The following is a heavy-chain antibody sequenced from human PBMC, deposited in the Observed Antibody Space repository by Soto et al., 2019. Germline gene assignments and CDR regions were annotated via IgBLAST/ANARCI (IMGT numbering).Heavy chain of an antibody. CDR2: IKSNIDGGAT. V-gene: IGHV3-15*07. CDR3: TSSGWYDDY. J-gene: IGHJ4*02. D-gene: IGHD6-19*01. CDR1: GFNFASTW. Sequence: EEHLVESGGGLVKPGGSLRLSCAASGFNFASTWMNWVRQAPGKGLEWVGRIKSNIDGGATDYAAPMKGRFFISRDDSKNTLYLQSNSLKAEDTAVYFCTSSGWYDDYWCQGTLVTVSS.